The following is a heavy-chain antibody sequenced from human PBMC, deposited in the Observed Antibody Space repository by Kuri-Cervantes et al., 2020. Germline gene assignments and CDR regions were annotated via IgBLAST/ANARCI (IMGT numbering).Heavy chain of an antibody. CDR3: AHSSSSWYGGPTYFDY. J-gene: IGHJ4*02. V-gene: IGHV2-5*02. Sequence: SGPTLVKPTETLTLTCTLSGLSLSTSGVGLGWIRQPPGKALEWLALIYWDDDKRYSPSLKSRLTITKDTSKNQVVLTMTNMDPVDTATYYCAHSSSSWYGGPTYFDYWGQGTLVTVSS. CDR1: GLSLSTSGVG. D-gene: IGHD6-13*01. CDR2: IYWDDDK.